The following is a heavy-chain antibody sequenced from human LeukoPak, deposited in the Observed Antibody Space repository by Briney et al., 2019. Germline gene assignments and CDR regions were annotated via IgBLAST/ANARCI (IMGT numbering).Heavy chain of an antibody. J-gene: IGHJ4*02. Sequence: LPGGSLRLSCAASGFTFSSYVMSWARQAPGGGLEWGSVISGSDGRTYYADSVKGRFTISRDNSKNTLYVQMNSPRAEDTAVYYCAKRSSGWYFDYWGQGTLVTVSS. V-gene: IGHV3-23*01. D-gene: IGHD6-19*01. CDR1: GFTFSSYV. CDR2: ISGSDGRT. CDR3: AKRSSGWYFDY.